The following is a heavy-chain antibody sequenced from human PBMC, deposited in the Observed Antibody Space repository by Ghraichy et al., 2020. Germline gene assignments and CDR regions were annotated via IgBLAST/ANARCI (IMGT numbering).Heavy chain of an antibody. D-gene: IGHD7-27*01. J-gene: IGHJ4*02. V-gene: IGHV3-21*04. Sequence: GALRLSCAASGFTFSSYSMNWVRQAPGKGLEWVSSISSSSSYIYYADSVKGRFTISRDNAKNSLYLQMNSLRAEDTAVYYCASYLNWGGHYWGQGTLVTVSS. CDR1: GFTFSSYS. CDR2: ISSSSSYI. CDR3: ASYLNWGGHY.